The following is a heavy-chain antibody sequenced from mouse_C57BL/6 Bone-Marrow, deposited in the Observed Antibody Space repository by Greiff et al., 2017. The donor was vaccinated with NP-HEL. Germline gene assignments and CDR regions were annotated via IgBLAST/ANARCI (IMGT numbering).Heavy chain of an antibody. CDR2: IWWDDDK. V-gene: IGHV8-8*01. CDR1: GFSLSTFGMG. Sequence: QVTLKVCGPGILQPSQTLSLTCSFSGFSLSTFGMGVGWIRQPSGQGLEWLAHIWWDDDKYYNPALKSRLTISKDTSKNQVFLKIANGDTADTATYDCARHYGSSWGYFDVWGTGTTVTVSS. J-gene: IGHJ1*03. CDR3: ARHYGSSWGYFDV. D-gene: IGHD1-1*01.